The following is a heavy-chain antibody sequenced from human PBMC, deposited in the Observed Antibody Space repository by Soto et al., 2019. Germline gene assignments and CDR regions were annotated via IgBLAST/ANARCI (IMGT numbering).Heavy chain of an antibody. D-gene: IGHD1-26*01. J-gene: IGHJ6*03. CDR2: VSNGGSYT. CDR3: ARDWDHMDV. V-gene: IGHV3-21*01. CDR1: GFTFSSYS. Sequence: EVQLVESGGGLVKPGESLRLSCAGSGFTFSSYSFNWVRQAPGKGLEWVSSVSNGGSYTYYADSVKGRFTISRDNAENSAVLQMNSLGAEDTAVYYCARDWDHMDVWGNGTTVTGS.